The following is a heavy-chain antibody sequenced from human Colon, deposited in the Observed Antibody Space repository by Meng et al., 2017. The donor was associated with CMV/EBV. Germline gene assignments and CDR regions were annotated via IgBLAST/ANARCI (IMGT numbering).Heavy chain of an antibody. CDR2: INSDGSST. J-gene: IGHJ5*02. D-gene: IGHD2-21*01. CDR1: GFTFSSYW. Sequence: GESLKISCAASGFTFSSYWMHWVRQAPGKGLVWVSRINSDGSSTSYADSVKGRFTISRDNSKNTVDLQMNSLRAEDTALYYCAKSQSGVIGSIWFDPWGQGTLVTVSS. CDR3: AKSQSGVIGSIWFDP. V-gene: IGHV3-74*01.